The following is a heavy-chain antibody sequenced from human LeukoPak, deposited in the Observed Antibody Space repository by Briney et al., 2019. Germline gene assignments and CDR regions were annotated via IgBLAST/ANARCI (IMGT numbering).Heavy chain of an antibody. CDR2: IYYSGST. V-gene: IGHV4-59*01. J-gene: IGHJ6*02. Sequence: PSETLSLTCTVSGGSISSYYWSWIRQPPGKGLEWIGYIYYSGSTNYNPSLKSRVTISVDTSKNQFSLKLSSVTAADTAVYYCARALSYGYDFWSGPADYYCGMDVWGQGTTVTVSS. D-gene: IGHD3-3*01. CDR3: ARALSYGYDFWSGPADYYCGMDV. CDR1: GGSISSYY.